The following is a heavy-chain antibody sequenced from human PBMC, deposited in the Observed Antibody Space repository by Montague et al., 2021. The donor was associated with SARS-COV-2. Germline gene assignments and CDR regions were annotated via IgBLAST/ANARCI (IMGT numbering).Heavy chain of an antibody. V-gene: IGHV4-61*02. Sequence: QSLSLTYTVSGGSIRSGSYYWSWIRQPAGKGLEWIGRIYSSGSTNYNPSLKSRVTMSVDTSKNQFSLKVSSVTAADTAVYYCARDYGDYSYYYGLDVWGQGTTVTVSS. D-gene: IGHD4-17*01. CDR3: ARDYGDYSYYYGLDV. J-gene: IGHJ6*02. CDR1: GGSIRSGSYY. CDR2: IYSSGST.